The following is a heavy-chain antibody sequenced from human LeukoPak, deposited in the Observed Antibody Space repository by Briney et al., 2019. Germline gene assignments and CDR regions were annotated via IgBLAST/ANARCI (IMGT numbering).Heavy chain of an antibody. V-gene: IGHV4-61*02. J-gene: IGHJ6*03. CDR1: GGSISSGSYY. CDR3: ARLADYGGNFIYYYYMDV. CDR2: IYTSGST. Sequence: SETLSLTCTVSGGSISSGSYYWSWIRQPAGKGLEWIGRIYTSGSTNYNPSLKSRVTISVDTSKNQFSLKLSSVTAADTAVYYCARLADYGGNFIYYYYMDVWGKGTTVTVSS. D-gene: IGHD4-23*01.